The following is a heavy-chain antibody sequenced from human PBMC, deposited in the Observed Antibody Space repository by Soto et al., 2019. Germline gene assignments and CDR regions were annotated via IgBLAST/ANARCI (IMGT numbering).Heavy chain of an antibody. CDR3: ARAPTYYFGSGSYLDY. J-gene: IGHJ4*02. Sequence: GGSLRLSCAASGFTFISYSMNWVRQVPGRGLEWVSSITSRSSYIYYADSVKGRFTISRDNAKNSLFLQMNSLRAEDTAVYYCARAPTYYFGSGSYLDYWGQGTLVTVSS. V-gene: IGHV3-21*01. D-gene: IGHD3-10*01. CDR2: ITSRSSYI. CDR1: GFTFISYS.